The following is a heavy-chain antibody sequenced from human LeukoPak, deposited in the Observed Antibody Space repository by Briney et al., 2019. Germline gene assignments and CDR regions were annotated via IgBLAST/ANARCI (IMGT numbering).Heavy chain of an antibody. D-gene: IGHD1-26*01. V-gene: IGHV1-18*01. J-gene: IGHJ4*02. Sequence: ASVKVSCKASGYTFTSYGISWVRQAPGQGLKWMGWISAYNGNTNYAQKLQGRVTMTTDTSTSTAYMELRSLRSDDTAVYYCARVADPYSGSYFDYWGQGTLVTVSS. CDR3: ARVADPYSGSYFDY. CDR2: ISAYNGNT. CDR1: GYTFTSYG.